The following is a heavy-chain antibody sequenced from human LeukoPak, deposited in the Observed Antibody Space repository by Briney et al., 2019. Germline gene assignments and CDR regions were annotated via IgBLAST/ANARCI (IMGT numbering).Heavy chain of an antibody. D-gene: IGHD5-18*01. CDR1: GFTFSSYS. Sequence: GGSLRLSCAASGFTFSSYSMNWVRQTPGKGLEWVSSISSSSSYIYYADSVKGRFTISRDNAKNSLYLQMNSLRAEDTAVYYCARQDTAMVIGAFDIWGQGTMVTVSS. CDR2: ISSSSSYI. CDR3: ARQDTAMVIGAFDI. J-gene: IGHJ3*02. V-gene: IGHV3-21*01.